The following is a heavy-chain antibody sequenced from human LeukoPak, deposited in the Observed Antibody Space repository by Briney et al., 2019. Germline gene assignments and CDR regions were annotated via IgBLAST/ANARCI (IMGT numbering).Heavy chain of an antibody. Sequence: SQTLSLTCAVSGDSVSSNSAAWNWIRQSPSRGLEWLGRTYYRSKWYNDYAVSVKSRITINPDTSKNQFSLQLNSVTAADTAVYYCASPAYYYDSSGPLYQDYWGQGTLVTVSS. V-gene: IGHV6-1*01. D-gene: IGHD3-22*01. CDR3: ASPAYYYDSSGPLYQDY. J-gene: IGHJ4*02. CDR1: GDSVSSNSAA. CDR2: TYYRSKWYN.